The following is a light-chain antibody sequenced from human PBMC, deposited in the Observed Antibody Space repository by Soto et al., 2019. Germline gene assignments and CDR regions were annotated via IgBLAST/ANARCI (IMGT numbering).Light chain of an antibody. CDR1: QSVSSY. J-gene: IGKJ3*01. Sequence: EIVLTQSPATLSLSPGERATLSCRASQSVSSYLAWYQQKPGQAPRLLIYDASNRATGIPARFSVSGSGTDFTLTISSLVPEDFAVYYCQQRSNWLLTFGPGTKVDIK. V-gene: IGKV3-11*01. CDR3: QQRSNWLLT. CDR2: DAS.